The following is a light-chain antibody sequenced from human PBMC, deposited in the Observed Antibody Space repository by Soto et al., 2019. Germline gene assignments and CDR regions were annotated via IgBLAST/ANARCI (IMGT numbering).Light chain of an antibody. CDR3: QQSSSTVLT. V-gene: IGKV1-39*01. J-gene: IGKJ4*01. CDR2: AAP. CDR1: QTINHY. Sequence: DIQMTQSPSSLSATAGDRVSITCRASQTINHYLNWYQQKPGKAPQLLINAAPSLQGGVPSSFSGSGSGTDFTLTISSLQREDFAIYYCQQSSSTVLTFGGGTKVEIK.